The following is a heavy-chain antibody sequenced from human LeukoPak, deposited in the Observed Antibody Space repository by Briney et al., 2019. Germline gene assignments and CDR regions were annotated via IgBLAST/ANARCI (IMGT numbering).Heavy chain of an antibody. D-gene: IGHD4-23*01. CDR2: IYNRGST. V-gene: IGHV4-4*09. CDR1: GGSISSYY. CDR3: ARRPVTPVGYGMDV. Sequence: SETLSLTCTVSGGSISSYYWSWIRQPPGKGLEWIAYIYNRGSTNYNPSLKSRVTISLDTSKNQFSLKLSSVTAADTAVYYCARRPVTPVGYGMDVWGQGTTVTVSS. J-gene: IGHJ6*02.